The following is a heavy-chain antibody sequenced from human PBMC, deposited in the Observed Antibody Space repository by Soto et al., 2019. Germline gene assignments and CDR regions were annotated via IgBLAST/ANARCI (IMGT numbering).Heavy chain of an antibody. CDR3: VRDSPIGSTYSGYDGIDY. CDR1: GGTFSNDI. J-gene: IGHJ4*02. D-gene: IGHD5-12*01. CDR2: IIPLLDIT. V-gene: IGHV1-69*08. Sequence: QVQLVQSGAEVKKPGSSVKVSCKASGGTFSNDIITWVRQAPGQGLEWMGRIIPLLDITNYAQKFQGRVTITADKSTSTGYMELNSLRSEDTAVYYCVRDSPIGSTYSGYDGIDYWGQGTLVTVSS.